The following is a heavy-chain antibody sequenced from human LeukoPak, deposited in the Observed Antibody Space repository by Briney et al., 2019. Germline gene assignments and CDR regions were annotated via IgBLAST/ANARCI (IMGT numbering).Heavy chain of an antibody. D-gene: IGHD3-10*01. CDR1: GFTFSRFS. V-gene: IGHV3-21*01. J-gene: IGHJ3*02. CDR3: AREAWLAFDM. Sequence: GGSLRLSCAASGFTFSRFSMSWVRQAPGRGLEWVSSISSSSTYIYYADSVKGRFTISRDNAKNSLYLQMNSLRAEDTAVYYCAREAWLAFDMWGQGTMVTVSS. CDR2: ISSSSTYI.